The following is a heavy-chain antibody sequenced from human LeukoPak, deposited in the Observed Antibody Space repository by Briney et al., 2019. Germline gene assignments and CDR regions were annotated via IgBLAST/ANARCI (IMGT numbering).Heavy chain of an antibody. J-gene: IGHJ3*02. D-gene: IGHD2-2*01. CDR3: ARDMGYCGSTSCFDDAFDI. Sequence: PGGSLRLSCAASGFTFSSYSMNWVRQAPGKGLEWVSSISSSSSYIYYADSVKGRFTISRDNAKNSLYLQMNSLRAEDTAVYYCARDMGYCGSTSCFDDAFDIWGQGTMVTVSS. CDR2: ISSSSSYI. V-gene: IGHV3-21*01. CDR1: GFTFSSYS.